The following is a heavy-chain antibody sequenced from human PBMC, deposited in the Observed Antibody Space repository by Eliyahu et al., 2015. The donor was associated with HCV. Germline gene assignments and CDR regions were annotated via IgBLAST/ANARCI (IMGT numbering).Heavy chain of an antibody. Sequence: QVQLQQSGPGLVKPSQTLSLTCAISGARVSSNSVAWSWIRQSPSRGLEWLGRTYYRSKWYIEYAVSVESRITISPDTSRNQFSLQLNSVTPEDTAVYYCARGQNSAYDWWGQGTLVTVSS. J-gene: IGHJ4*02. CDR3: ARGQNSAYDW. V-gene: IGHV6-1*01. CDR2: TYYRSKWYI. D-gene: IGHD5-12*01. CDR1: GARVSSNSVA.